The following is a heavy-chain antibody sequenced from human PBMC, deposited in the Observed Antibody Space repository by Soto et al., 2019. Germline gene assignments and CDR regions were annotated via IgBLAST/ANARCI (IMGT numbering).Heavy chain of an antibody. Sequence: GSVKVSCKASGYTFTGYYMHWVRQAPGQGLEWMGWINPNSGGTNYAQKFQGWVTMTRDTSISTAYMELSRLRSDDTAVYYCARWGGNGENYYYGMDVWGQGTTVTVSS. D-gene: IGHD2-15*01. CDR3: ARWGGNGENYYYGMDV. V-gene: IGHV1-2*04. CDR1: GYTFTGYY. CDR2: INPNSGGT. J-gene: IGHJ6*02.